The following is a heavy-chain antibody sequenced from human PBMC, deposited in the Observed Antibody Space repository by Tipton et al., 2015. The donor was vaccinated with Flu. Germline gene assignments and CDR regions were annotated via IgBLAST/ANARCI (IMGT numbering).Heavy chain of an antibody. V-gene: IGHV1-8*01. CDR2: MNPNSGNT. D-gene: IGHD4-17*01. CDR3: AKSRAGPDCGDYGRRALDI. CDR1: GYTFTSYD. J-gene: IGHJ3*02. Sequence: QSGAEVKKPGASVKVSCKASGYTFTSYDINWVRQATGQGLEWMGWMNPNSGNTGFAQKFQGRVTMTGNTSISTAYMELSSLRSEDPAVYYCAKSRAGPDCGDYGRRALDIWGQGTMVTVSS.